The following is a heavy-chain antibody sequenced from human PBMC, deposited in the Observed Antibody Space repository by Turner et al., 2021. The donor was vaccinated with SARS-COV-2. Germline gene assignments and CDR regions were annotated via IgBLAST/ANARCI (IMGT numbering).Heavy chain of an antibody. Sequence: QFQLVQSGAEVKKPVASVTVSCQVSGYTLTELSMHWVRQAPGKGLEWMGGFDPEDGETIYAQKFQGRVTMTEDTSTDTAYMELSSLRSEDTAVYYCATTLVTLIGDWYFDLWGRGTLVTVSS. J-gene: IGHJ2*01. CDR2: FDPEDGET. V-gene: IGHV1-24*01. CDR3: ATTLVTLIGDWYFDL. D-gene: IGHD3-22*01. CDR1: GYTLTELS.